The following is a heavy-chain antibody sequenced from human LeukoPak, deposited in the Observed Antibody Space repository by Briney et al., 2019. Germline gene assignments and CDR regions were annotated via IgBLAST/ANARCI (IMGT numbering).Heavy chain of an antibody. CDR3: ARLRDLPGIAVAGPFDY. CDR1: GGTFSSYA. D-gene: IGHD6-19*01. J-gene: IGHJ4*02. V-gene: IGHV1-69*13. CDR2: IIPIFGTA. Sequence: ASVKVSCKASGGTFSSYAISWVRQAPGQGLEWMGGIIPIFGTANYAQKFQGRVTITADESTSTAYMELSSPRSEDTAVYYCARLRDLPGIAVAGPFDYWGQGTLVTVSS.